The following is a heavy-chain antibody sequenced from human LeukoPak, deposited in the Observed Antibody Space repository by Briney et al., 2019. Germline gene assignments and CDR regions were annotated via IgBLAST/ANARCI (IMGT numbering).Heavy chain of an antibody. CDR1: GGSFSGYF. CDR2: IDQSGTT. J-gene: IGHJ4*02. D-gene: IGHD3/OR15-3a*01. Sequence: SETLSLTCVVNGGSFSGYFWSWIRQPPGKGLEWIGEIDQSGTTNYNPSLKSRVAISIDTSKKQFSLTLTSMTAADTAVYYCARVPHYYFGYGYFDTWGQGTRVTVSS. CDR3: ARVPHYYFGYGYFDT. V-gene: IGHV4-34*01.